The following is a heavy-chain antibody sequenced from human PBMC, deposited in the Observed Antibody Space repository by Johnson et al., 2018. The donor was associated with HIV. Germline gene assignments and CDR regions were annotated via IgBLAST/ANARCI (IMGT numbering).Heavy chain of an antibody. CDR2: IYGGGTT. J-gene: IGHJ3*02. CDR1: GFSVSTSY. D-gene: IGHD3-10*01. V-gene: IGHV3-53*01. CDR3: ARAVGYSGSGSAFDI. Sequence: VQLVESGGGLIQPGGSLRLSCAASGFSVSTSYMTWVRQAPQKGLEWVSIIYGGGTTYYADSVKGRFTVSRDNAKNSLYLRMNSLRAEDTALYYCARAVGYSGSGSAFDIWGQGTRVTVSS.